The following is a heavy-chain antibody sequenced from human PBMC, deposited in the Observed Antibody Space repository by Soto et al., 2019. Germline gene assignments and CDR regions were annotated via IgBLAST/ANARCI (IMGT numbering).Heavy chain of an antibody. CDR1: GGPISAFF. J-gene: IGHJ3*02. Sequence: PSETLSLTCTVSGGPISAFFWNWIRQSPGKGLEWIGRIYQTGYTRYNPSLQSRVTMPVDPSKHQFSLQVRSVTAADTAVYYCASSPSTSSIGSFDIWGQGRMVTVSS. CDR3: ASSPSTSSIGSFDI. CDR2: IYQTGYT. V-gene: IGHV4-4*07. D-gene: IGHD6-6*01.